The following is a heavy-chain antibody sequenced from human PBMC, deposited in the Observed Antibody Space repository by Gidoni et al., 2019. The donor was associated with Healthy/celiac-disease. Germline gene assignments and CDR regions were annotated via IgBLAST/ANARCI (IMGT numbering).Heavy chain of an antibody. D-gene: IGHD3-10*01. V-gene: IGHV3-30*18. J-gene: IGHJ3*02. Sequence: QVQLVESGGGVVQPGRSLRLSCAASGFTFSSYGMHLVRQAPGNGLGVVAIISYDGSNKYYADSGKGRFTIARDNSKNTLSLQMNSLRAEDTAVYYFAKEGFGECGAFDIWGQGTMVTVSS. CDR2: ISYDGSNK. CDR3: AKEGFGECGAFDI. CDR1: GFTFSSYG.